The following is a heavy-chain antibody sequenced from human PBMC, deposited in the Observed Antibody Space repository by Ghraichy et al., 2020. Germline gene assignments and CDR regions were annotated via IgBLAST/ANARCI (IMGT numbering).Heavy chain of an antibody. V-gene: IGHV4-61*01. D-gene: IGHD2-2*01. CDR1: GGSVSSGSYY. CDR3: AIQGYCSCTSCDYYYYYYGMDV. Sequence: SETLSLTCTVSGGSVSSGSYYWSWIRQPPGKGLEWIGYIYYSGSTNYNPSLKSRVTISVDTSKNQFSLKLSSVTAADTAVYYCAIQGYCSCTSCDYYYYYYGMDVWGQGTTVTVSS. J-gene: IGHJ6*02. CDR2: IYYSGST.